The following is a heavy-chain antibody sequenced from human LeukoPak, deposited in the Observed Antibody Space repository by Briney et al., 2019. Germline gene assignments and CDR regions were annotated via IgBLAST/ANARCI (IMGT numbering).Heavy chain of an antibody. CDR1: GFTFSSYA. CDR3: ARDPHWSPRRSYGMDV. CDR2: ISYDGSNK. J-gene: IGHJ6*02. D-gene: IGHD3-3*01. V-gene: IGHV3-30*04. Sequence: GRSLRLSCAASGFTFSSYAMHWVRQAPGKGLEGVAVISYDGSNKYYADSVKGRFTISRDNSKNTLYLQMNSLRAEDTAVYYCARDPHWSPRRSYGMDVWGQGTTVTVSS.